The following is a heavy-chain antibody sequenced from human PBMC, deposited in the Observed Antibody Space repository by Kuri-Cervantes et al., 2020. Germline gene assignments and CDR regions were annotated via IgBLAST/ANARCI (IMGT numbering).Heavy chain of an antibody. J-gene: IGHJ4*02. CDR1: GFTFDDYG. CDR3: AKATYCGGDCYSNYFDY. D-gene: IGHD2-21*02. Sequence: GESLKISCAASGFTFDDYGMHWVRQAPGKGLEWVAVISYDGSNKYYADSVEGRFTISRDNSKNTLYLQMNSLRAEDTAVYYCAKATYCGGDCYSNYFDYWGQGTLVTVSS. V-gene: IGHV3-30*18. CDR2: ISYDGSNK.